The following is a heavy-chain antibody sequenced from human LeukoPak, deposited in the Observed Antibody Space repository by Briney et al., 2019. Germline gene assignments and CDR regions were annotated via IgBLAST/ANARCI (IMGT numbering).Heavy chain of an antibody. CDR1: GGSISSSSYY. CDR2: IYYSGST. Sequence: SETLSLTSTVSGGSISSSSYYWGWIRQPPGKGLEWIGSIYYSGSTYYNPSLKGRVTISVDTSKNQFSLKLSSVTAADTAVYYCASSPYYYDSSGPGSLFDYWGQGTLVTVSS. V-gene: IGHV4-39*01. D-gene: IGHD3-22*01. J-gene: IGHJ4*02. CDR3: ASSPYYYDSSGPGSLFDY.